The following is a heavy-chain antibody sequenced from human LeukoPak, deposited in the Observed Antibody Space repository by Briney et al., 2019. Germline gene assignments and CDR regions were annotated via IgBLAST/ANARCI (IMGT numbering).Heavy chain of an antibody. CDR3: ARDNSVRDEAWWSNP. CDR1: GHTFTSNY. J-gene: IGHJ5*02. V-gene: IGHV1-46*01. Sequence: ASVKVSCKAFGHTFTSNYMHWVRQAPGQGPERMGVISPSGGSTTYAQKFQGRVTLTRDMSTSTDYLELSSLRSEDTAVYYCARDNSVRDEAWWSNPWGQGTLVTVSS. D-gene: IGHD5-24*01. CDR2: ISPSGGST.